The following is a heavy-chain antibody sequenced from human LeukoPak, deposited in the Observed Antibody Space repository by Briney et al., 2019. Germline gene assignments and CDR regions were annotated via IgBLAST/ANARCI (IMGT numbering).Heavy chain of an antibody. V-gene: IGHV3-9*03. J-gene: IGHJ4*02. CDR3: AKARLRFLEEGFDY. CDR1: GFTFSSYA. Sequence: GGSLRLSCAASGFTFSSYAMSWVRQAPGKGLEWVSGISWNSGSIGYADSVKGRFTISRDNAKNSLYLQMNSLRAEDMALYYCAKARLRFLEEGFDYWGQGTLVTVS. CDR2: ISWNSGSI. D-gene: IGHD3-3*01.